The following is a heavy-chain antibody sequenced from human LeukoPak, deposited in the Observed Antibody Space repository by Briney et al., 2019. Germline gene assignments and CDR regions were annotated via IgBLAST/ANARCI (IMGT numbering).Heavy chain of an antibody. V-gene: IGHV3-30-3*01. D-gene: IGHD4-17*01. J-gene: IGHJ5*02. CDR1: GFTFSSYA. Sequence: GRSLRLSCAASGFTFSSYAMHWVRQAPGKGLEWVAVISYDGSNKYYADSVKGRFTISRDNAKNSLYLQMNSLRAEDTAVYYCACFKTTVPPWGQGTLVTVSS. CDR3: ACFKTTVPP. CDR2: ISYDGSNK.